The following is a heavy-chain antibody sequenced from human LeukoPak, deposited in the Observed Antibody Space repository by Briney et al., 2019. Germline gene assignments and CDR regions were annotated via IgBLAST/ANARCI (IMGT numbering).Heavy chain of an antibody. Sequence: SDTLSLTCAVSGYSITSSSWWGWIRQPPGKGLEWIGYIYHSGTTYYNPSLQSRVTMSVDTSKNQFSLKLSSVTAVDTAVYYCARKENVYYYFDYWGQGTLVAVSS. CDR1: GYSITSSSW. V-gene: IGHV4-28*01. CDR3: ARKENVYYYFDY. CDR2: IYHSGTT. D-gene: IGHD3-10*01. J-gene: IGHJ4*02.